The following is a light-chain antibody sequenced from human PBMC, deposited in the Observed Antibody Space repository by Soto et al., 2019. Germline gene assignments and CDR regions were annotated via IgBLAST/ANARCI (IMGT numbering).Light chain of an antibody. J-gene: IGKJ1*01. V-gene: IGKV3-20*01. CDR2: GAS. CDR1: QSVSSNY. Sequence: EIVLTQSPGTLSLSPGERATLSCRASQSVSSNYLAWYQVKPGQAPRLLIYGASSRATGIPDRFSGSGSGTDFTLTISRLEPEDFAVYYCQQYVRSPPWTFGQGTKVEIK. CDR3: QQYVRSPPWT.